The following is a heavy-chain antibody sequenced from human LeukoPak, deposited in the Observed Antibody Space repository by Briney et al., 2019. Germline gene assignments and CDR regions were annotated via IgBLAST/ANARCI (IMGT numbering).Heavy chain of an antibody. D-gene: IGHD4-23*01. Sequence: ASVKVSCKASGGTFSSYAISWVRQAPGQGLEWMGGITPIFGTANYAQKFQGRVTITAVESMSTAYMELSSLRSEDTAVYYCARGWLAETTVVTPYNYWGQGTLVTVSS. V-gene: IGHV1-69*13. J-gene: IGHJ4*02. CDR3: ARGWLAETTVVTPYNY. CDR1: GGTFSSYA. CDR2: ITPIFGTA.